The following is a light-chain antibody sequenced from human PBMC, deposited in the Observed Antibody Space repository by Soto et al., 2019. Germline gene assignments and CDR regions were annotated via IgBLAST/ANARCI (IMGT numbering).Light chain of an antibody. CDR3: QSYGSSLSAWV. CDR1: SSNIGAGYD. V-gene: IGLV1-40*01. Sequence: QSVLTQPPSVSGAPGQRGTMSCTGSSSNIGAGYDVHWFQQLPGTAPRLLIYGNINRLAGVPARFSGSKSGTSASLAITGLQAEDEADYYCQSYGSSLSAWVFGGGTQLTVL. CDR2: GNI. J-gene: IGLJ2*01.